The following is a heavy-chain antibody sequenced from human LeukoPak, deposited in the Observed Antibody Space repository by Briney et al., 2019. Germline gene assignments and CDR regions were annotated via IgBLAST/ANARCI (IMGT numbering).Heavy chain of an antibody. CDR1: GFTFTSYS. Sequence: GRSLRPSSAPSGFTFTSYSMNWVRPAPGEGRGWVSSISSSSNYIYYADSVTGRFTISRDNAKNSLYLPMNSLRAEDTAVYYCARDRSPGNFDYWGQGTLVAVSS. V-gene: IGHV3-21*01. CDR2: ISSSSNYI. CDR3: ARDRSPGNFDY. J-gene: IGHJ4*02. D-gene: IGHD3-10*01.